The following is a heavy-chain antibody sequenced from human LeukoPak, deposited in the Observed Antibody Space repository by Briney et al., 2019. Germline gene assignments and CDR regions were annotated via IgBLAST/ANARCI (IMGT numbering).Heavy chain of an antibody. V-gene: IGHV4-34*01. D-gene: IGHD2-21*01. CDR2: INHSGST. J-gene: IGHJ5*02. Sequence: PSETLSLTCAVYGGSFSGYYWSWLRQPPGKGLEWIGEINHSGSTNYNPSLKSRVTISVDTSKNQFSLKLSSVTAADTAVYYCASRGEKGWFDPWGQGTLVTVSS. CDR3: ASRGEKGWFDP. CDR1: GGSFSGYY.